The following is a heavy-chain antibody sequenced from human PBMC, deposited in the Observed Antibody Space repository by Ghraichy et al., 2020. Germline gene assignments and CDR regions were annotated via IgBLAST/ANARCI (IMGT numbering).Heavy chain of an antibody. CDR3: SRDSRLYDFWSGYYNYYYYYCMDV. D-gene: IGHD3-3*01. J-gene: IGHJ6*02. Sequence: GGSLRLSCAASGFTFSSYGMHWVRQAPGKRLEWVAVIWYDGSIKYYADSVKGRFTISRDNSKNTLYLQINSLRAEDTAVYYCSRDSRLYDFWSGYYNYYYYYCMDVWNQVTTVIDSS. CDR1: GFTFSSYG. CDR2: IWYDGSIK. V-gene: IGHV3-33*01.